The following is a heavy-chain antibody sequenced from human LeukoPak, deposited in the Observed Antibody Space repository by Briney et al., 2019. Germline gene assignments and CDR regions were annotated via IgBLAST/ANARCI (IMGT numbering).Heavy chain of an antibody. J-gene: IGHJ4*02. D-gene: IGHD6-13*01. CDR3: ARHSSSWSDPYYFDY. Sequence: GGSLRLSCGASGFTFSNYAMSWVRQAPGKGLEWVSVISGSGGSTYYAGSEKGRFTISRDNSKNTVSLQMNSLRAEDTAVYYCARHSSSWSDPYYFDYWGQGTLVTVSS. CDR1: GFTFSNYA. CDR2: ISGSGGST. V-gene: IGHV3-23*01.